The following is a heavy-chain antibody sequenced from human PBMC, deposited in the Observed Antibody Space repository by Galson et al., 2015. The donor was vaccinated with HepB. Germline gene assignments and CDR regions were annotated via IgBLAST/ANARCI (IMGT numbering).Heavy chain of an antibody. CDR1: GYSFTSYW. D-gene: IGHD6-19*01. CDR3: ARRHVGIAVAGLFDY. J-gene: IGHJ4*02. Sequence: QFGAEVKKPGESLKISCKGSGYSFTSYWISWVRQMPGKGLEWMGRIDPSDSYTNYSPSFQGHVTISADKSISTAYLQWSSLKASDTAMYYCARRHVGIAVAGLFDYWGQGTLVTVSS. V-gene: IGHV5-10-1*01. CDR2: IDPSDSYT.